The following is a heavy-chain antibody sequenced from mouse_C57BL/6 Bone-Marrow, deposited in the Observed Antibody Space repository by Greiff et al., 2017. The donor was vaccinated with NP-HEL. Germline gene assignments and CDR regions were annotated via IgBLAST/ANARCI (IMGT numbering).Heavy chain of an antibody. CDR3: TSPIYYDYDEGVFDY. D-gene: IGHD2-4*01. V-gene: IGHV6-3*01. J-gene: IGHJ2*01. Sequence: DVKLVESGGGLVQPGGSMKLSCVASGFTFSNYWMNWVRQSPEKGLEWVAQIRLKSDNYATHYAESVKGRFTISRDDSKSSVYLQMNNLRAEDTGIYYCTSPIYYDYDEGVFDYWGQGTTLTVSS. CDR2: IRLKSDNYAT. CDR1: GFTFSNYW.